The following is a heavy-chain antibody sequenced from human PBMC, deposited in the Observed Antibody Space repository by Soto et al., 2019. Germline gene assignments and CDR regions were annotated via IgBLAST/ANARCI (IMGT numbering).Heavy chain of an antibody. Sequence: PGGSLRLSCAASGFTFSSFWMTWVRQVPGKGLERVANIKQDGSGKYYVDSVKGRFTISRDNAKDSLYLQMNSLRAEDTAVYYCARMWLYNPFDYWGQGTQVTVSS. V-gene: IGHV3-7*01. CDR2: IKQDGSGK. CDR1: GFTFSSFW. D-gene: IGHD2-2*02. CDR3: ARMWLYNPFDY. J-gene: IGHJ4*02.